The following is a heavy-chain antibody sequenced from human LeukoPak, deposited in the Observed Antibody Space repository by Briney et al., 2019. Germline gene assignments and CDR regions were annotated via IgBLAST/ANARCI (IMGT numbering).Heavy chain of an antibody. Sequence: RASVKVSCTASGGTFSSYAISWVRQAPGQGLEWMGWINTNTGNPTYAQGFTGRFVFSLDTSVSTAYLQISSLKAEDTAVYYCARVDYYDSSGYYEGSNWFDPWGQGTLVTVSS. CDR3: ARVDYYDSSGYYEGSNWFDP. J-gene: IGHJ5*02. V-gene: IGHV7-4-1*02. D-gene: IGHD3-22*01. CDR2: INTNTGNP. CDR1: GGTFSSYA.